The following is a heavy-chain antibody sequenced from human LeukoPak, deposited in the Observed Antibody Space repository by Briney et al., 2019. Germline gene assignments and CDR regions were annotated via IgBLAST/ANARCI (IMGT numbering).Heavy chain of an antibody. CDR3: AKRITVAAGIYFDS. CDR1: GFSFSSFA. Sequence: GGSLRLSCVGSGFSFSSFAMTWVRQAPGEGLEWVSTIYGGGTNTFYADSVKGRFTISRDDSKNMQFLEMDSLRPEDTAVYFCAKRITVAAGIYFDSWGQGTLVTVSS. CDR2: IYGGGTNT. D-gene: IGHD6-19*01. V-gene: IGHV3-23*01. J-gene: IGHJ4*02.